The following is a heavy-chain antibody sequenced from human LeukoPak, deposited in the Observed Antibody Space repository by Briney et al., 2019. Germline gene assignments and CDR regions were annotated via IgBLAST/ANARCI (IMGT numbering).Heavy chain of an antibody. Sequence: SETLSLTCTVSGGSISSYYWSWIRQAAGKGLEWIGRIYTSGSTNYNPSLKSRVTMSVDTSKNQFSLKLSSVTAADTAVYYCARALGPHCSGGSCYKSIDAFDIWGQGTMVTVSS. D-gene: IGHD2-15*01. V-gene: IGHV4-4*07. CDR1: GGSISSYY. CDR3: ARALGPHCSGGSCYKSIDAFDI. J-gene: IGHJ3*02. CDR2: IYTSGST.